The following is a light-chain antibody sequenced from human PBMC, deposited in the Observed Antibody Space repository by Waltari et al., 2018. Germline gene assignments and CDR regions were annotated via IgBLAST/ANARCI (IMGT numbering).Light chain of an antibody. CDR3: QQYGSSIMHT. CDR2: GAS. Sequence: IVLTQSPGTLSLSPGERATLSCRASQSLTKRYLAWYQQKPGQAPRLLIYGASSRAAGIPDRFSGSGSGTDFTLTISRLEPDDFAVYYCQQYGSSIMHTFGQGTKLEIK. J-gene: IGKJ2*01. V-gene: IGKV3-20*01. CDR1: QSLTKRY.